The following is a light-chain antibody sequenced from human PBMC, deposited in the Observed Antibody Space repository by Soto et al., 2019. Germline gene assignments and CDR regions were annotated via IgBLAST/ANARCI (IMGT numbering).Light chain of an antibody. J-gene: IGKJ1*01. CDR2: SAS. CDR3: QQYNNWPVT. V-gene: IGKV3-15*01. CDR1: QSISIY. Sequence: EIVLTQSPTTLSLSPGERATLSCRASQSISIYLAWYQQKPGQAPRLLIYSASTRATGISARFSGSGSETEFTLTISSLQSEDFAFYYCQQYNNWPVTFGQGTKVEIK.